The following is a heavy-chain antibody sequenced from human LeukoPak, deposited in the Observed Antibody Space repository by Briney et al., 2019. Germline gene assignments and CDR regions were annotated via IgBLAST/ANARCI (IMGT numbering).Heavy chain of an antibody. CDR1: GYTFTSYG. CDR3: AREVPHYYDSSGYYLPNDY. J-gene: IGHJ4*02. V-gene: IGHV1-18*01. CDR2: ISAYNGNT. Sequence: GASVNVSCKASGYTFTSYGISWVRQAPGQGLEWMGWISAYNGNTNYAQKLQGRVTMTTDTSTSTAYMELRSLRSDDTAVYYCAREVPHYYDSSGYYLPNDYWGQGTLVTVSA. D-gene: IGHD3-22*01.